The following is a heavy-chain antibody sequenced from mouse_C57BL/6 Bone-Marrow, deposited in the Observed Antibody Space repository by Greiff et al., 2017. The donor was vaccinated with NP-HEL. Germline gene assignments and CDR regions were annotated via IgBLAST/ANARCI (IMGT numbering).Heavy chain of an antibody. CDR1: GFNIKDDY. CDR2: IDPENGDT. V-gene: IGHV14-4*01. J-gene: IGHJ4*01. Sequence: EVQLQQSGAELVRPGASVKLSCTASGFNIKDDYMHWVKQRPEQGLEWLGWIDPENGDTEYASKFQGKATITADTSSNTAYLQLSSLTSEDTAVYYCTTWAMDYWGQGTSVTVSS. CDR3: TTWAMDY.